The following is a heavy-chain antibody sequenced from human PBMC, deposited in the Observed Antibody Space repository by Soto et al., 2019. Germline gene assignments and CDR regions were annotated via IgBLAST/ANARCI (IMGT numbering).Heavy chain of an antibody. CDR3: ARDHPHSYGVYYFDY. CDR2: VYYSGST. V-gene: IGHV4-59*01. J-gene: IGHJ4*02. CDR1: GGSISSFY. Sequence: SETLSLTCTVSGGSISSFYWNWIRQSPGKGLEWIGYVYYSGSTHYNPSLKSRVTISADTSKNQVSLKVNSVTAADTAVYYCARDHPHSYGVYYFDYWGQGTPVTVSS. D-gene: IGHD5-18*01.